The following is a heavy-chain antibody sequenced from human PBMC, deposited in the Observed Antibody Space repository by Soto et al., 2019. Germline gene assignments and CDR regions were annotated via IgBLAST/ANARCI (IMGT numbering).Heavy chain of an antibody. CDR1: GGSISSYY. D-gene: IGHD6-13*01. V-gene: IGHV4-59*01. CDR3: ARVSFYQGAAAGSYYFDY. CDR2: IYYSGST. J-gene: IGHJ4*02. Sequence: ETLSLTCTVSGGSISSYYWSWIRQPPGKGLEWIGYIYYSGSTNYNPSLKSRVTISVDTSKNQFSLKLSSVTAADTAVYYCARVSFYQGAAAGSYYFDYWGQGTLVTVSS.